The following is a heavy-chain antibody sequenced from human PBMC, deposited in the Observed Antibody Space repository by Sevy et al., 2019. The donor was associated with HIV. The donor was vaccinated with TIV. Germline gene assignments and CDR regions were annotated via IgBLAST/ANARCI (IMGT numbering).Heavy chain of an antibody. V-gene: IGHV4-59*01. D-gene: IGHD3-3*01. CDR2: IYKSGST. CDR3: ARLHTISGLVRGFYFDN. CDR1: GDSITSSY. Sequence: SESLSLRCTVSGDSITSSYWSWIRQPPGKGLEWLGYIYKSGSTNYNPSLKSRATISVDTSKNHFSLKLTAVTAADTAVYYCARLHTISGLVRGFYFDNWGQGTLVTVSS. J-gene: IGHJ4*02.